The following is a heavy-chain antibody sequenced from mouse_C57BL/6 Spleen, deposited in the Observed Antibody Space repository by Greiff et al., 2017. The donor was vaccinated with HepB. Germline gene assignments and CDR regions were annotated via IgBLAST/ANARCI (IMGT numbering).Heavy chain of an antibody. CDR2: IYPRDGST. J-gene: IGHJ3*01. D-gene: IGHD2-3*01. CDR1: GYTFTSYD. Sequence: QVQLQQSGPELVKPGASVKLSCKASGYTFTSYDINWVKQRPGQGLEWIGWIYPRDGSTKYNEKFKGKATLTVDTSSSTSYMELHSLPSEDSAVYFCARRIYYCYYGFAYWGQGTLVTVSA. CDR3: ARRIYYCYYGFAY. V-gene: IGHV1-85*01.